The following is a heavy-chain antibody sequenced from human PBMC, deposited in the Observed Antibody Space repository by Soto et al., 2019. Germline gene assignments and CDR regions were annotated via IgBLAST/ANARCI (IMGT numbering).Heavy chain of an antibody. J-gene: IGHJ6*02. CDR3: AKDRPSGSRPYYYGMDV. CDR2: ISYDGSNK. Sequence: VAVISYDGSNKYYADSVKGRFTISRDNSKNTLYPQMNSLRAEDTAVYYCAKDRPSGSRPYYYGMDVWGQGTTVTVSS. D-gene: IGHD1-26*01. V-gene: IGHV3-30*18.